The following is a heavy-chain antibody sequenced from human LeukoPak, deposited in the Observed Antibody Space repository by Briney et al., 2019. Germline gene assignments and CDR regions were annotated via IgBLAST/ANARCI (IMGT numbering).Heavy chain of an antibody. Sequence: GASVKVSCKASGYTFTSYDINWVRQATGQGLEWMGWMNPNSGNTGYAQKFQGRVTMTTDTATSTAYLEVRSLRSDDTAVYYCARDYSAHYPDYWGQGTLVTVSS. J-gene: IGHJ4*02. CDR3: ARDYSAHYPDY. V-gene: IGHV1-8*01. CDR1: GYTFTSYD. CDR2: MNPNSGNT. D-gene: IGHD1-26*01.